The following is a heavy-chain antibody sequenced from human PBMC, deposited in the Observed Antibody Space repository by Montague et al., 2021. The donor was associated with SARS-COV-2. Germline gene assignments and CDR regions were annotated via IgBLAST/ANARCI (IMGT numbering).Heavy chain of an antibody. CDR1: GDSVSSNIAT. D-gene: IGHD3-22*01. V-gene: IGHV6-1*01. CDR2: TYYRSKWYN. J-gene: IGHJ3*02. Sequence: CAISGDSVSSNIATWNWIRQSPSRGLEWLGRTYYRSKWYNDYAESVKSRITFGPDTSKHQFSLQLSSVTAADTAVYYCARDRTLRHIMIVVENVFDIWGQGTMVTVSS. CDR3: ARDRTLRHIMIVVENVFDI.